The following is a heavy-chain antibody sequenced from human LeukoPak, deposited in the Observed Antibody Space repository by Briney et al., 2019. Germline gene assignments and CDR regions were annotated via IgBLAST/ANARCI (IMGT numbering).Heavy chain of an antibody. J-gene: IGHJ4*02. CDR2: IYTSGST. CDR3: ARDRWEPSPLPFD. D-gene: IGHD4-23*01. CDR1: GGSISSGSYY. Sequence: PSETLSLTCTVSGGSISSGSYYWSWIRQPAGKGLEWIGRIYTSGSTNYNPSLQSRVTISVDTSKYPLYLKLSSVTAADTAVYYCARDRWEPSPLPFDWGQGTLVTVSS. V-gene: IGHV4-61*02.